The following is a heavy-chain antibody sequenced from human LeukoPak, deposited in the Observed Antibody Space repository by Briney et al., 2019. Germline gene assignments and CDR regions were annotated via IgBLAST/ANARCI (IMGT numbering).Heavy chain of an antibody. D-gene: IGHD3-22*01. J-gene: IGHJ4*02. Sequence: PSETLSLTCTVSGGSISSYYWSWIRQPPGKGLEWIGYIYYSGSTNYNPSLKSRVTISVDTSKNQFSLKLSSVTAADTAVYYCARAGYYYDSSPHRLDYWGQGTLVTVSS. CDR3: ARAGYYYDSSPHRLDY. V-gene: IGHV4-59*01. CDR1: GGSISSYY. CDR2: IYYSGST.